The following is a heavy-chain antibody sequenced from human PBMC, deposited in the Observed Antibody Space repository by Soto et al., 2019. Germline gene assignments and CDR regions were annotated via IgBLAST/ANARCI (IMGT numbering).Heavy chain of an antibody. V-gene: IGHV4-4*02. Sequence: SETLSLTCAVSGDSINSTDWWNWVRQPPGTGLEWIGEINHSGSTNYNPSLKSRVTISVDTSKNQFSLKLSSVTAADTAVYYCARSVFPWGQGTLVTVSS. J-gene: IGHJ5*02. CDR2: INHSGST. CDR3: ARSVFP. CDR1: GDSINSTDW.